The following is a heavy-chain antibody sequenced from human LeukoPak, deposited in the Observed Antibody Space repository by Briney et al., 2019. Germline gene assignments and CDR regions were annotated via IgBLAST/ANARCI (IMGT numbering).Heavy chain of an antibody. CDR2: ISGSSSFI. CDR3: ARLPQSFVGASPFDF. J-gene: IGHJ4*02. D-gene: IGHD3-16*01. Sequence: GGSLRLPCAASGFTFSDYAMTWVRQAPGKGLEWVSSISGSSSFIYYTYSVQGRFTVSRDNAENSLFLQMDSLKAEDTAVYYCARLPQSFVGASPFDFWGQGTLVTVSS. CDR1: GFTFSDYA. V-gene: IGHV3-21*01.